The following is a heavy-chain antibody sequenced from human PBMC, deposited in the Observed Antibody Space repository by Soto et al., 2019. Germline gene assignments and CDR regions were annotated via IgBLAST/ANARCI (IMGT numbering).Heavy chain of an antibody. CDR1: GFTFSSYG. D-gene: IGHD3-22*01. Sequence: VGSLRLSCAASGFTFSSYGMHWVRQAPGKGLEWVAVIWYDGSNKYYADSVKGRFTISRDNSKNTLYLQMNSLRAEDTAVYYCARSGYDSSGYYYYWGQGTLVTVSS. J-gene: IGHJ4*02. V-gene: IGHV3-33*01. CDR3: ARSGYDSSGYYYY. CDR2: IWYDGSNK.